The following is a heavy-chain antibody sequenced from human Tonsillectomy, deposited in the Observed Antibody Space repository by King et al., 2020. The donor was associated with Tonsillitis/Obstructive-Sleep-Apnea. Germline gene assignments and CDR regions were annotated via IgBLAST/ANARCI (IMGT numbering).Heavy chain of an antibody. V-gene: IGHV4-39*01. Sequence: LQLQESGPGLVKSSETLSLTCTVSGGSISSSSYYWGWIRQPPGKGLDWIGSIYYSGSTYYNPSLKSRVTISVDTSKNQFSLKLSSVTAADTAVYYCARPDTPMVTFDYWGQGTLVTVSS. J-gene: IGHJ4*02. D-gene: IGHD5-18*01. CDR3: ARPDTPMVTFDY. CDR1: GGSISSSSYY. CDR2: IYYSGST.